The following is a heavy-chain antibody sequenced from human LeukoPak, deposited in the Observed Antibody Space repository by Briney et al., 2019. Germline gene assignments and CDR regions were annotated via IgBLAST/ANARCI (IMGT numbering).Heavy chain of an antibody. CDR1: GGSISSYY. Sequence: IPSETLSLTCTVSGGSISSYYWSWIRQPPGKGLEWIGYIYYSGSTNYNPSLKSRVTISVDTSKNQFSLKLSSVTAADTAVYYCAKTAKYYYGSETYYFFEYWGQGTLVTVSS. J-gene: IGHJ4*02. CDR3: AKTAKYYYGSETYYFFEY. CDR2: IYYSGST. D-gene: IGHD3-10*01. V-gene: IGHV4-59*01.